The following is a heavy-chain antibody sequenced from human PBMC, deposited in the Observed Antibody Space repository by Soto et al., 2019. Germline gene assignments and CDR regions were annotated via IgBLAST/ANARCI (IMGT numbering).Heavy chain of an antibody. Sequence: SVNVSCKSSGGTFSSFINYPINWVRQAPGQGLEWMGGIVPNVGTVNYAQKFRGKGTITADKSTGTAYMELSSLRSDDTAVCYCGRRATSSFLRDFDHWGQGTQVTVSS. J-gene: IGHJ4*02. CDR3: GRRATSSFLRDFDH. D-gene: IGHD2-2*01. V-gene: IGHV1-69*06. CDR1: GGTFSSFINYP. CDR2: IVPNVGTV.